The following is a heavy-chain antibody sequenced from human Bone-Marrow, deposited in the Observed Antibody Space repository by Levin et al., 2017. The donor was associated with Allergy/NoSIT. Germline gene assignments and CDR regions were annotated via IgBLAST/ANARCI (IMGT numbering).Heavy chain of an antibody. D-gene: IGHD6-19*01. CDR3: AKDQKSIAVSLYYYYYYGMDV. CDR2: ISYDGSNK. J-gene: IGHJ6*02. Sequence: PGGSLRLSCAASGFTFSSYGMHWVRQAPGKGLEWVAVISYDGSNKYYADSVKGRFTISRDNSKNTLYLQMNSLRAEDTAVYYCAKDQKSIAVSLYYYYYYGMDVWGQGTTVTVSS. CDR1: GFTFSSYG. V-gene: IGHV3-30*18.